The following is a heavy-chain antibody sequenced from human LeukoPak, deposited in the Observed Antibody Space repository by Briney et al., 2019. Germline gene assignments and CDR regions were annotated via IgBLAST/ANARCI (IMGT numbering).Heavy chain of an antibody. CDR2: ISYDGSNK. Sequence: GGSLRLSCAASGFTFSSYGMHWVRQAPGKGLEWVAVISYDGSNKYYADSVKGRFTISRDNSKNTLYLQMNSLRAEDTAVYYCAKSGGNSNDAFDIWGQGTMVTVPS. J-gene: IGHJ3*02. D-gene: IGHD4-23*01. CDR1: GFTFSSYG. V-gene: IGHV3-30*18. CDR3: AKSGGNSNDAFDI.